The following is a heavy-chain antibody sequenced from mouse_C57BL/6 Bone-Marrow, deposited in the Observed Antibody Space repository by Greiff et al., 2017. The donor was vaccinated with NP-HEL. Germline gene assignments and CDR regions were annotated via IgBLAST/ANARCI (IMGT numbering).Heavy chain of an antibody. CDR1: GFNIKDDY. CDR2: IDPENGDT. Sequence: VQLQQSGAELVRPGASVKLSCTASGFNIKDDYMHWVKQRPEQGLEWIGWIDPENGDTEYASKFQGKATITADTSSNTAYLQRSSLTSEDTAVYYCTTVITTVYWGQGTTLTVSS. D-gene: IGHD1-1*01. CDR3: TTVITTVY. J-gene: IGHJ2*01. V-gene: IGHV14-4*01.